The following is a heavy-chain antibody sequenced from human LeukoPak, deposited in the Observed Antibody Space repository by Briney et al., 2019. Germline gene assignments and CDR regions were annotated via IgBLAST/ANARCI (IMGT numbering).Heavy chain of an antibody. V-gene: IGHV4-30-4*01. D-gene: IGHD6-19*01. CDR1: GGSISSSDYY. Sequence: PSQTLSLTCTVSGGSISSSDYYWSWIRQPPGKGLEWIGYIYYSGSTYYNPSLKSRVTISVDTSKNQFSLKLSSVTAADTAVYYCARADSSGWYGDWFDPWGQGTLVTVSS. CDR3: ARADSSGWYGDWFDP. J-gene: IGHJ5*02. CDR2: IYYSGST.